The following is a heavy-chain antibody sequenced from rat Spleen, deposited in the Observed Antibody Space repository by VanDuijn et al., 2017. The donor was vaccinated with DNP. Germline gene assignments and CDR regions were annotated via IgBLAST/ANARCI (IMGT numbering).Heavy chain of an antibody. D-gene: IGHD1-6*01. J-gene: IGHJ3*01. Sequence: EVQLQESGPGLVKPSQSLSLTCSVTGYSITSNYWGWIRKFPGNEMEWMAYISYSGITGYNPSLKSRISITRDTSKNQFFLRVNSVTTEDTATYYCARSGYNTDYYHLGAYWGQGTLVTVSS. V-gene: IGHV3-1*01. CDR2: ISYSGIT. CDR3: ARSGYNTDYYHLGAY. CDR1: GYSITSNY.